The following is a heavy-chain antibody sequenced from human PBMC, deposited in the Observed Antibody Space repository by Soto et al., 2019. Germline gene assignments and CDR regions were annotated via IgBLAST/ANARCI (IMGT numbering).Heavy chain of an antibody. V-gene: IGHV1-8*01. CDR3: ARTVTTNYYYYYYYMDV. D-gene: IGHD4-17*01. Sequence: ASVKVSCKASGYTFTSYEINWVRQATGQGLEWMGWMNPNSGNTGYAQKFQGRVTMTRNTSISTAYMELSSLRSEDTAVYYCARTVTTNYYYYYYYMDVWGKGTTVTV. J-gene: IGHJ6*03. CDR2: MNPNSGNT. CDR1: GYTFTSYE.